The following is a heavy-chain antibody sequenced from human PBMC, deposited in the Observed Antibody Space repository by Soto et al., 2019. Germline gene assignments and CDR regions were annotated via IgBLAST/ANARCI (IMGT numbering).Heavy chain of an antibody. J-gene: IGHJ4*02. D-gene: IGHD3-9*01. CDR1: GGSVSSSSYY. Sequence: SETLSLTCTVPGGSVSSSSYYWGWVRQPPGKGLEWIGSVYYSGSTYYNPSLESRVTISVDKSKNQFSLKLMSLSAADTAVYYCGRLEGLATISYYFDYWGQGALVT. CDR3: GRLEGLATISYYFDY. V-gene: IGHV4-39*01. CDR2: VYYSGST.